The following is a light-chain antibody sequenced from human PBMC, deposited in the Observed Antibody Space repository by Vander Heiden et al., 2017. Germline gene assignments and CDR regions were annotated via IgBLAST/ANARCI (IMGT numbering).Light chain of an antibody. V-gene: IGKV3-11*01. CDR3: QQRSNWPIT. CDR2: DAS. CDR1: QSVSSD. Sequence: LTQSPATLSLSPGERATLSCRASQSVSSDLAWYQQKPGRAPRLLIYDASNRATGIPARFSGSGSGTDFTLTISSLEPEDFAVYYCQQRSNWPITFGPGTKVDIK. J-gene: IGKJ3*01.